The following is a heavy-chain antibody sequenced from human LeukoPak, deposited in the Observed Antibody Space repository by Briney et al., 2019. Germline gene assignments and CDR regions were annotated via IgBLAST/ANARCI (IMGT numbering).Heavy chain of an antibody. CDR3: AKDRGAGSYY. J-gene: IGHJ4*02. D-gene: IGHD3-10*01. V-gene: IGHV3-23*01. CDR1: GFSFSSYA. Sequence: GGSLRLSCAASGFSFSSYAMSWVRQAPGKRLEWVSGISGSGGSTYYADSVKGRFTISRDNSKNTLYLQMNSLRAEDTAVYYCAKDRGAGSYYWGQGTLVTVSS. CDR2: ISGSGGST.